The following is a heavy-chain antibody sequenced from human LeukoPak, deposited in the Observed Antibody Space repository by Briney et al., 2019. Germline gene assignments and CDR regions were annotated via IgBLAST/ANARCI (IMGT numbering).Heavy chain of an antibody. CDR1: GGSISPYY. Sequence: SETLSLTCTVSGGSISPYYWGWIRQPPGKGLEWIGSIYYSGSTYYNPSLKSRVTISVDTSKSQFSLRLSSVTAADSAVYYCARQGRGIQLQTYFDYWGQGTLVTVSS. CDR3: ARQGRGIQLQTYFDY. V-gene: IGHV4-39*01. D-gene: IGHD5-24*01. J-gene: IGHJ4*02. CDR2: IYYSGST.